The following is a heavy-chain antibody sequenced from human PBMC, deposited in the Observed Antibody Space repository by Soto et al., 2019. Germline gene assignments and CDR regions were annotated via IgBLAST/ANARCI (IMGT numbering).Heavy chain of an antibody. CDR1: GGSINNGDCY. Sequence: QVRLQESGPGLVKPSQTLSLTCTVSGGSINNGDCYWSWIRQPPGEGLEWIGYIYYSGSTYYNPSLKSRLTMSVDTSKNQFSLKLSSVTAADTAVYHCARQDASGRFSCGQGTLVTVSS. J-gene: IGHJ5*02. CDR2: IYYSGST. CDR3: ARQDASGRFS. V-gene: IGHV4-30-4*01. D-gene: IGHD3-10*01.